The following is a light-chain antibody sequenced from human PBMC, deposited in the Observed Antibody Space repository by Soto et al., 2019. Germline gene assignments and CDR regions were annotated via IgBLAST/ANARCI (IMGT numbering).Light chain of an antibody. J-gene: IGLJ2*01. CDR1: SGHSSYA. Sequence: QPVLTQSPSASASLGASVKLTCTLSSGHSSYAIAWHQQQPEKGPRYLMKLNSDGSHSKGDGIPDRFSGSSSGAERYLTISSLQSEDEADYYCQTWGTVVFGGGTTLTVL. CDR3: QTWGTVV. V-gene: IGLV4-69*01. CDR2: LNSDGSH.